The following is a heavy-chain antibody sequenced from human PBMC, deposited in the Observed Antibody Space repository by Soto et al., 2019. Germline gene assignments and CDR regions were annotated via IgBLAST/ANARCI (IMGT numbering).Heavy chain of an antibody. CDR2: ISGSGGST. D-gene: IGHD6-13*01. V-gene: IGHV3-23*01. CDR3: AKWDSSSWFPDNNWFDP. CDR1: GFTFSSYA. Sequence: GGSLRLSXAASGFTFSSYAMSWVRQAPGKGLEWVSAISGSGGSTYYADSVKGRFTISRDNSKNTLYLQMNSLRAEDTAVYYCAKWDSSSWFPDNNWFDPWGQGTLVTVSS. J-gene: IGHJ5*02.